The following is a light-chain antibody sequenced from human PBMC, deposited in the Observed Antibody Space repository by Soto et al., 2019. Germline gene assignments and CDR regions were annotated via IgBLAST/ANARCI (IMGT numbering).Light chain of an antibody. CDR1: QSVRSGH. V-gene: IGKV3-20*01. Sequence: ESVLTQSPGTLSLSPGDRATLSCRASQSVRSGHLAWYQQKPGQAPRLVIYDASTRATGIPDRFSGGGSGTDFTLTISRVEPEDCAVYYCHQYGRSASSITVGPGTKVEIK. CDR3: HQYGRSASSIT. J-gene: IGKJ3*01. CDR2: DAS.